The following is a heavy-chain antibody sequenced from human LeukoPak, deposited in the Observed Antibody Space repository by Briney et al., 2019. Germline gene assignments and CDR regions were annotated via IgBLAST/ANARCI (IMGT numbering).Heavy chain of an antibody. CDR1: GFTFSSYG. CDR3: AKVIAAALFPKNDAFDI. J-gene: IGHJ3*02. V-gene: IGHV3-30*18. Sequence: GGSLRLSCAASGFTFSSYGMHWVRQAPVKGLEWVAVISYDGSNKYYADSVKGRFTISRDNSKSTLYLQMNSLRAEDTAVYYCAKVIAAALFPKNDAFDIWGQGTMVTVSS. D-gene: IGHD6-13*01. CDR2: ISYDGSNK.